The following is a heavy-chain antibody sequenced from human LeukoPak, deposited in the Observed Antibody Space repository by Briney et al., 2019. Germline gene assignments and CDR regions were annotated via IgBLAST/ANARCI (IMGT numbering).Heavy chain of an antibody. CDR2: IYYSGST. D-gene: IGHD3-10*01. J-gene: IGHJ4*02. Sequence: SETLSLTCTVSGGSISSYYWSWIRQPPGKGLEWIGYIYYSGSTNYNPSLKSRVTISVDTSKNQFSLKLSSVTAADTAVYYCASTYGSGSYYDYWGQGTLVTVSS. V-gene: IGHV4-59*01. CDR3: ASTYGSGSYYDY. CDR1: GGSISSYY.